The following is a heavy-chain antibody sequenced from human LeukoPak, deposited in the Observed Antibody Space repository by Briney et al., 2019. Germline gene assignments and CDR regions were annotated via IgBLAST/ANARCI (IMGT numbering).Heavy chain of an antibody. J-gene: IGHJ4*02. D-gene: IGHD5-12*01. CDR2: ISSSSSYI. CDR1: GLTFSSYS. Sequence: GGSLRLSCAPSGLTFSSYSMNWVRQAAGKGLEWVSSISSSSSYIYYADSVKGRFTISRDNANNSLYLQMNSLRAEDTAVYYWGRELRQGGGYEYWGQGTLVTVSS. CDR3: GRELRQGGGYEY. V-gene: IGHV3-21*01.